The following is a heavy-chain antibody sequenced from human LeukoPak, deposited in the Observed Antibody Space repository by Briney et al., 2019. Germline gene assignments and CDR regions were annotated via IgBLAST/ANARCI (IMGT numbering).Heavy chain of an antibody. CDR2: IIPILGIA. CDR1: GGTFSSYD. D-gene: IGHD4-17*01. CDR3: ASRNDYGDYRDAFDI. Sequence: GASVKVSCRASGGTFSSYDISWARQAPGQGLEWMGRIIPILGIANYAQKFQGRVTITADKSTSTAYMELSSLRSEDTAVYYCASRNDYGDYRDAFDIWGQGTMVTVSS. V-gene: IGHV1-69*04. J-gene: IGHJ3*02.